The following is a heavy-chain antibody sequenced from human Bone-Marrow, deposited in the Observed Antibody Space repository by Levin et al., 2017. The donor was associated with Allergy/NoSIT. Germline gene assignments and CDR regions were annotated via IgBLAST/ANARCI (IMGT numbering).Heavy chain of an antibody. CDR3: ARVLSAISASGPEY. D-gene: IGHD2-21*01. CDR1: GGSVSSSSYQ. J-gene: IGHJ4*02. V-gene: IGHV4-39*07. Sequence: SQTLSLTCTVSGGSVSSSSYQWGWIRQPPGKGLEWIGNIYYSGSTSYNPSLKNRVTISIDTSKNQFFLKLTSVTAAETAVYYCARVLSAISASGPEYLGQGILVTVSS. CDR2: IYYSGST.